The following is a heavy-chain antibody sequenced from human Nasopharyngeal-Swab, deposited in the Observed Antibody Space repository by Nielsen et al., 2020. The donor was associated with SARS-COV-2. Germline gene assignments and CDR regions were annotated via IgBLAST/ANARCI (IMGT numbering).Heavy chain of an antibody. CDR3: ASDYYDSSGYSDQPDY. V-gene: IGHV3-7*01. CDR1: GFTFSSYW. D-gene: IGHD3-22*01. Sequence: GESLKISCAASGFTFSSYWMSWVRQAPGKGLEWVANIKQDGSEKYYVDSVKGRFTISRDNAKNSLYLQMNSLRAEDTAVYYCASDYYDSSGYSDQPDYWGQGTLVTVSS. CDR2: IKQDGSEK. J-gene: IGHJ4*02.